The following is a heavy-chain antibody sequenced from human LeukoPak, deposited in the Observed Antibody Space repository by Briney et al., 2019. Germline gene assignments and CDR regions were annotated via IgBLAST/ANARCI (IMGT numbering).Heavy chain of an antibody. CDR2: INPSGGST. J-gene: IGHJ4*02. CDR1: GYTFTSYY. D-gene: IGHD6-6*01. CDR3: GVSSSSFDY. Sequence: ASVKVSCKASGYTFTSYYMHWVRQAPGQGLEWMGIINPSGGSTSYAQKFQGRVTMTRDTSISTAYMELSRLRSDDTAVYYCGVSSSSFDYWGQGTLVTVSS. V-gene: IGHV1-46*01.